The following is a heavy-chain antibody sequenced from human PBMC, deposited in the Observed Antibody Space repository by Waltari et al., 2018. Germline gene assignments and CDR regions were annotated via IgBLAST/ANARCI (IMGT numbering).Heavy chain of an antibody. V-gene: IGHV1-69*08. J-gene: IGHJ3*02. CDR3: AKTGTPITMVQGGDAFDI. CDR2: IIPIFGTA. CDR1: GGTFSSYD. Sequence: QVQLVQSGAEVKKPGSSVKVSCTASGGTFSSYDISWVRQAPGQGLEWMGRIIPIFGTANYAQKFQGRVTITADKSTSTAYMELSSLRSEDTAVYYCAKTGTPITMVQGGDAFDIWGQGTMVTVSS. D-gene: IGHD3-10*01.